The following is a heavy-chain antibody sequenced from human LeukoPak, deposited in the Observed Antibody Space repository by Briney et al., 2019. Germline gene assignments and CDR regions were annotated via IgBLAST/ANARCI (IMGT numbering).Heavy chain of an antibody. Sequence: SETLSLTCTVSGYSISSGYYWGWIRQPPGKGLEWIGSIYHSGSTYYNPSLKSRVTISVDTSKNQFSLKLSSVTAADTAVYYCARGRAVAGTFGYWGQGTLVTVSS. J-gene: IGHJ4*02. CDR1: GYSISSGYY. D-gene: IGHD6-19*01. CDR2: IYHSGST. V-gene: IGHV4-38-2*02. CDR3: ARGRAVAGTFGY.